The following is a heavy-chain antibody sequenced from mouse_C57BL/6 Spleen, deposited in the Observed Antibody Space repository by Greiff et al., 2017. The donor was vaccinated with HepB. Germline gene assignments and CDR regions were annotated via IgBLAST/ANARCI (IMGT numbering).Heavy chain of an antibody. CDR1: GYTFTSYW. CDR2: IYPGSGST. V-gene: IGHV1-55*01. Sequence: QVQLKQPGAELVKPGASVKMSCKASGYTFTSYWITWVKQRPGQGLEWIGDIYPGSGSTNYNEKFKSKATLTVDTSSSTAYMQLSSLTSEDSAVYYCARSHYYGSSYQYFDVWGTGTTVTVSS. D-gene: IGHD1-1*01. CDR3: ARSHYYGSSYQYFDV. J-gene: IGHJ1*03.